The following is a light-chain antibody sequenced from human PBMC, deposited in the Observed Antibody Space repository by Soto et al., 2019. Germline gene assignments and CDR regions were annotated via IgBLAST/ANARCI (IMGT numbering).Light chain of an antibody. J-gene: IGLJ1*01. CDR1: SSDVGGYNY. CDR3: SSYTSSSTL. CDR2: AVT. V-gene: IGLV2-14*01. Sequence: QSVLTQPASVSGSPGQSITISCTGTSSDVGGYNYVSWYQQHPGKAPKLMIYAVTDRPSGVSSRFSGSKSGNTASLTISGLQAEDEADYYCSSYTSSSTLFGTGTQLTV.